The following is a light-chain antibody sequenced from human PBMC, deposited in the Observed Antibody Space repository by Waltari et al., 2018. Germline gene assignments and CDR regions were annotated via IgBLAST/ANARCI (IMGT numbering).Light chain of an antibody. CDR1: ISNIGGNT. CDR2: GDS. V-gene: IGLV1-44*01. J-gene: IGLJ2*01. CDR3: AAWDDSLNGVV. Sequence: QSVLAQPPSASGTPGQRVTIPCSGSISNIGGNTVNWYQHLPGTAPKVLIYGDSQRPSGVPGRFSGSKSGTSASLAISGLQSEDEGDYYCAAWDDSLNGVVFGGGTKLTVL.